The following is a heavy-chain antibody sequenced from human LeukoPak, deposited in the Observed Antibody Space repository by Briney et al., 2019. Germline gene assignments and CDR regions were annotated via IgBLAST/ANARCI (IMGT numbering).Heavy chain of an antibody. CDR3: ARVHREMATIVALWDY. Sequence: GGSLRLSCAXXGFTFXXXXXXXXXXAPGKGXXXXXXXXSDGSXTSYGDSVKXXXXXXXDNAKXXLYLQMNGLRVEDTAVYYCARVHREMATIVALWDYWGQGTLVTVSS. CDR1: GFTFXXXX. V-gene: IGHV3-74*01. J-gene: IGHJ4*02. CDR2: XXSDGSXT. D-gene: IGHD5-24*01.